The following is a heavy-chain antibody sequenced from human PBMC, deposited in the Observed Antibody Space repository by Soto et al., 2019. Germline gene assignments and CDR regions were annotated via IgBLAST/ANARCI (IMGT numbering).Heavy chain of an antibody. CDR3: AHRVRRHNSGCEWFAP. V-gene: IGHV2-5*02. CDR2: IYWDDDK. Sequence: GSGPTLVNPTQTLTLTCTFSGFSLSTSGVGVGWIRQPPGKALEWLALIYWDDDKRYSPSLKSRLTIAKDTSKNQVVLTMTNMDPVDTATYYCAHRVRRHNSGCEWFAPWGQGTLVTVSS. CDR1: GFSLSTSGVG. D-gene: IGHD6-19*01. J-gene: IGHJ5*02.